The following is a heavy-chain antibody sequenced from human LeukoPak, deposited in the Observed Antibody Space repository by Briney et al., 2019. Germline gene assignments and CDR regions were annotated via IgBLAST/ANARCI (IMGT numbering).Heavy chain of an antibody. CDR2: ISSSGSTI. D-gene: IGHD3-10*02. J-gene: IGHJ6*04. V-gene: IGHV3-48*03. CDR3: AELGITMIGRV. CDR1: GFTFSSYE. Sequence: GGSLRLSCAASGFTFSSYEMNGVRQAPGKGLEWVSYISSSGSTIYYADSVKGRFTISRDNAKNSLYLQMNSLRAEDTAVYYCAELGITMIGRVWGKGTTVTVSS.